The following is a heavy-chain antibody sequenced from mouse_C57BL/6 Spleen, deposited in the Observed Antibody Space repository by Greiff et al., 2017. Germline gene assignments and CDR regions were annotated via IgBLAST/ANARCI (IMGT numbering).Heavy chain of an antibody. CDR2: IDPENGDT. Sequence: VQLQQSGAELVRPGASVKLSCTASGFNIKDDYMHWVKQRPEQGLEWIGWIDPENGDTEYASKFQGKATITADTSSNTAYLQLSSLTSADTAVYYCTRDSSGYSAYYAMDYWGQGTSVTVSS. CDR1: GFNIKDDY. J-gene: IGHJ4*01. D-gene: IGHD3-2*02. CDR3: TRDSSGYSAYYAMDY. V-gene: IGHV14-4*01.